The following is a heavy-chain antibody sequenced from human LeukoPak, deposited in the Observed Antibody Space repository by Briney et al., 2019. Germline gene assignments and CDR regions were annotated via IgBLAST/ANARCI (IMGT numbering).Heavy chain of an antibody. CDR1: GFTFSDYY. Sequence: GGSLRLSCAASGFTFSDYYMNWIRQAPGKGLEWVSYISGSGKTIYYVDSVKGRFTISRDNAKNSLYLQMNSLRAEDTAVYYCARDKGITMVRGVSKYNWFDPWGQGTLVTVSS. J-gene: IGHJ5*02. V-gene: IGHV3-11*04. CDR2: ISGSGKTI. D-gene: IGHD3-10*01. CDR3: ARDKGITMVRGVSKYNWFDP.